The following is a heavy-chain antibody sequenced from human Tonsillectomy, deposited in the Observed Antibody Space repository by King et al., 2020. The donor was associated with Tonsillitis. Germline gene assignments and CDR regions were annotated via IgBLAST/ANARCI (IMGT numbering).Heavy chain of an antibody. Sequence: VQLVESGGGVVQPGRSLRLSCSASEFSFSNYGMHWVRQAPGKGLEWVAVIWYDGANKYYADSAKGRFTISRDNSKKRLYLKMNSLRGEDTAVYYCARDRQGFSSSGFDYWGQGTLVTVSS. J-gene: IGHJ4*02. D-gene: IGHD6-6*01. CDR1: EFSFSNYG. V-gene: IGHV3-33*01. CDR2: IWYDGANK. CDR3: ARDRQGFSSSGFDY.